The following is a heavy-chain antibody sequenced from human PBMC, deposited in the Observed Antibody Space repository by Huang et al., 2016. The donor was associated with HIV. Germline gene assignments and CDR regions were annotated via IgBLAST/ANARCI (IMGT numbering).Heavy chain of an antibody. J-gene: IGHJ4*02. D-gene: IGHD3-10*01. V-gene: IGHV3-23*01. CDR2: IRGSGVST. CDR3: AKGEFVGESYFDQ. CDR1: GFTFSSYA. Sequence: VQLLEPGGGLVQPGGSRRLSCVASGFTFSSYAMSWVRQAPGKGLEWVSTIRGSGVSTYHADSVKGRFTTSRDNSENMLYLQMHTLRAEDTAVYYCAKGEFVGESYFDQWGQGTLVTVSS.